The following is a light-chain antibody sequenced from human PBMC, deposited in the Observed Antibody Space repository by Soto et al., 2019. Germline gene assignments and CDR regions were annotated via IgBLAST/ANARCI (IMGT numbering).Light chain of an antibody. Sequence: QSALTQPPSVSGAPGQRVTISCTGSSSNIGAGYDVHWYQQLPGTAPKLLIYGNSNRPSGVPDRFSGSKSGTSASLAITGLQAEDEADYYCQSYDSSLSGWGVFGTGTKV. V-gene: IGLV1-40*01. J-gene: IGLJ1*01. CDR1: SSNIGAGYD. CDR3: QSYDSSLSGWGV. CDR2: GNS.